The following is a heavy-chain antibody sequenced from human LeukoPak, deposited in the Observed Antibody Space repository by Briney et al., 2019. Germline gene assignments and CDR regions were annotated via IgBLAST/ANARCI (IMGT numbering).Heavy chain of an antibody. CDR1: GFTFSSYW. CDR3: ARGGAARPDF. CDR2: IKADGGEK. J-gene: IGHJ4*02. V-gene: IGHV3-7*01. D-gene: IGHD6-6*01. Sequence: QTGGSLRLSCAASGFTFSSYWMNWFRQTPGKGLEGVAKIKADGGEKDHVASVKGRFTISRDNAKNSLYLQMNSLKVEDTAVYYCARGGAARPDFWGQGTLVTVSS.